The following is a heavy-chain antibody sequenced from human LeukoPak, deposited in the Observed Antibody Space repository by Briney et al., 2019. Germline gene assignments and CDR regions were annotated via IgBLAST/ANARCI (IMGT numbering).Heavy chain of an antibody. J-gene: IGHJ4*02. CDR1: GGSISSYY. D-gene: IGHD6-13*01. Sequence: SETLSLTGTVSGGSISSYYWSWIRQPLGKGLEWIGYIYYSGSTNYNPSLKSRVTISVDTSKNQFSLKLSSVTAADTAVYYCASTTGYSSSWYLDYWGQGTLVTVSS. CDR3: ASTTGYSSSWYLDY. CDR2: IYYSGST. V-gene: IGHV4-59*08.